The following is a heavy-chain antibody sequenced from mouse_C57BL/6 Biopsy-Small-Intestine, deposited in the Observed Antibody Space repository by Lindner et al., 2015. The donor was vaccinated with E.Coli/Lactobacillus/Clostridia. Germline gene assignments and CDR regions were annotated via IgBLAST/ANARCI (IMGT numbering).Heavy chain of an antibody. CDR2: INSNSGGT. J-gene: IGHJ4*01. CDR1: GDTFTGYY. D-gene: IGHD1-1*01. CDR3: ARETSYCSSTRCYPEF. Sequence: SVKVSCKVSGDTFTGYYFHWVRQAPGQGLKWMGRINSNSGGTNFADDFQGRVTMTRDTSVNTVYMELSRLRSDDTATYHCARETSYCSSTRCYPEFWGQGTQVTVSS. V-gene: IGHV1-64*01.